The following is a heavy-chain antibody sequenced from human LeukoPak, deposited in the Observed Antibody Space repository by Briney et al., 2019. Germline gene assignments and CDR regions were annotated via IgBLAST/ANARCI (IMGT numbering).Heavy chain of an antibody. CDR3: ARASYYDSGGYQYYFDC. CDR1: GYTFTDYY. V-gene: IGHV1-2*06. D-gene: IGHD3-22*01. Sequence: GASVKVSCKASGYTFTDYYLHWVGQAPGQGLEWIGRINPNSGGTNDARTFQGRVTMTRDTSISTAYMELSRLRSDDTAVYFCARASYYDSGGYQYYFDCCGQGTLVTVSS. J-gene: IGHJ4*02. CDR2: INPNSGGT.